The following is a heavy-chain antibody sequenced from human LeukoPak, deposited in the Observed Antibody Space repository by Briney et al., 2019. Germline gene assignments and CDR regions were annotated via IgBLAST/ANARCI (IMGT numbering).Heavy chain of an antibody. D-gene: IGHD6-13*01. Sequence: SSETLSLTCTVSGYSISSGYYWAWIRQPPGKGLQWIGNIYHSGSTYYNPSLKSRVTISVDTSKNQFSLKLSSVTAADTAVYYCARHAVVGIAAVVNWFDPWGQGTLVTVSS. J-gene: IGHJ5*02. CDR3: ARHAVVGIAAVVNWFDP. CDR2: IYHSGST. V-gene: IGHV4-38-2*02. CDR1: GYSISSGYY.